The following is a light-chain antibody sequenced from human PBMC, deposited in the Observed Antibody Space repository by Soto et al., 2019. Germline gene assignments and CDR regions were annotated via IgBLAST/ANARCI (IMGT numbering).Light chain of an antibody. CDR3: QQYYTYPWT. Sequence: AIRMTQSPSSLSASTGDKVTITCRASQDVSSSLAWYQQKPGKAPKLLIFAASTLQSGVPSRFSGSGSETDFACTISCLQSEDFATYYCQQYYTYPWTFGQGTKVEF. J-gene: IGKJ1*01. V-gene: IGKV1-8*01. CDR2: AAS. CDR1: QDVSSS.